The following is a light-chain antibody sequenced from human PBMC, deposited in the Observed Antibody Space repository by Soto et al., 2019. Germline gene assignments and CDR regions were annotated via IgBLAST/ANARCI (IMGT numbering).Light chain of an antibody. V-gene: IGKV3-20*01. CDR1: QSVSSSY. Sequence: IVLTQSPGTLSLSPGERATLSCRASQSVSSSYLGWYQEKPGQAPRLLIYGASSRATGVPDRFSGSGSGTDFTLTISRLEPEDFAVYFCQQYGNSPYAFGQGTKLEIK. CDR2: GAS. CDR3: QQYGNSPYA. J-gene: IGKJ2*01.